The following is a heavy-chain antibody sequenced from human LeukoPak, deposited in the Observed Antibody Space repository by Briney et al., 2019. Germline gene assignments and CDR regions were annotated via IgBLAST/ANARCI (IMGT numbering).Heavy chain of an antibody. CDR3: ARATYWNLFDY. Sequence: SETLSLTCTVSGGSISSYYWSWIRQPPGKGLEWIGYIYYSGSTNYNPSLKSRVTISVDTSKNQFSPKLSSVTAADTAVYYCARATYWNLFDYWGQGTLVTVSS. CDR2: IYYSGST. V-gene: IGHV4-59*01. D-gene: IGHD1-1*01. CDR1: GGSISSYY. J-gene: IGHJ4*02.